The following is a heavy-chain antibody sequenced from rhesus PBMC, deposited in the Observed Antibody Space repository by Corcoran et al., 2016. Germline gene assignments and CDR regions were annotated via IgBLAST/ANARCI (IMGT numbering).Heavy chain of an antibody. J-gene: IGHJ4*01. CDR3: ARAHYGSSYVAALDY. CDR2: IYGSSGST. D-gene: IGHD4-29*01. Sequence: QVQLQESGPGLVKPSETLSLTGAGAGGSISSNYRVWIAQPPGKGRERIGYIYGSSGSTYYNPSLKSRVTISTDTSKNQFSLKLSSVTAADTAVYYCARAHYGSSYVAALDYWGQGVLVTVSS. V-gene: IGHV4-160*01. CDR1: GGSISSNY.